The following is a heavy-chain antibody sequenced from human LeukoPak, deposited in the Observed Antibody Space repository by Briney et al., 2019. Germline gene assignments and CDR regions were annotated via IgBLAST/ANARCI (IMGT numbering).Heavy chain of an antibody. Sequence: GASVTVSCKASGYTFITSDINWVRQASGQGLEWMGYMDPNSGHTEFARKFQGRVTMTGDTSTITAYMELSSLTPDDTAIYYCTRKLRLDEHWGQGTLVAVSS. V-gene: IGHV1-8*01. CDR2: MDPNSGHT. CDR1: GYTFITSD. J-gene: IGHJ4*02. D-gene: IGHD1-7*01. CDR3: TRKLRLDEH.